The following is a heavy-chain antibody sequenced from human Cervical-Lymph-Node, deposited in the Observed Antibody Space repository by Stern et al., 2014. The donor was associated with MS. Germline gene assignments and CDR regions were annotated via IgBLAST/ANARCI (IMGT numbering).Heavy chain of an antibody. D-gene: IGHD3-16*02. J-gene: IGHJ4*02. CDR2: IFLNDEK. CDR3: ARISVDDYVWGSHRRFDY. Sequence: QVTLRESGPVLVKPTETLTLTCTVSGFSLNNSRMGVSWIRQPPGKALEWLAHIFLNDEKSYSTSLKSRLTISKDTSKSQVVLTMTNMDPVDTATYYCARISVDDYVWGSHRRFDYWGQGTLVTVSS. V-gene: IGHV2-26*01. CDR1: GFSLNNSRMG.